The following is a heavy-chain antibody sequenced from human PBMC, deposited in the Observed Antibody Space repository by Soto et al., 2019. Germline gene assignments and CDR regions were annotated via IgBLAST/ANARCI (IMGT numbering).Heavy chain of an antibody. CDR2: IIPALGIE. CDR3: AAVVGTSAFVGYLEY. CDR1: GGTFTSFT. D-gene: IGHD6-19*01. J-gene: IGHJ4*02. V-gene: IGHV1-69*02. Sequence: QVLLVQSGTEVKKPGSSVKVSCKASGGTFTSFTLNWVRQAPGQGPEWMGRIIPALGIEDYAPKFKGKVTLTADTSSLTAPMEISSLRSDDTPVYYCAAVVGTSAFVGYLEYWGQGTLVTVSS.